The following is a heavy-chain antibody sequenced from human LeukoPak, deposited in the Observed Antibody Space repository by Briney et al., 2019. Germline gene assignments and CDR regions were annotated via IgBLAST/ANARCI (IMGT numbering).Heavy chain of an antibody. D-gene: IGHD2-15*01. CDR1: GFTFSSYG. CDR3: ARDPGGSYDY. V-gene: IGHV3-33*01. CDR2: IYNDGSNK. J-gene: IGHJ4*02. Sequence: GGSLRLSCAASGFTFSSYGMHWVRQAPGKGLEWVAVIYNDGSNKYYADSVKGRFTISRDNPKNTLYLQMNSLRAEDTAVYYCARDPGGSYDYWGQGALVTVSS.